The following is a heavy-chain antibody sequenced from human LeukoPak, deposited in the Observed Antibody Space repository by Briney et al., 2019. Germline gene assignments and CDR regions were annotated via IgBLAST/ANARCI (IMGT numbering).Heavy chain of an antibody. CDR2: IYSGDTT. CDR1: GFTVSSKY. CDR3: ARGNDYIWGSYLAY. Sequence: GGSLRLSWAASGFTVSSKYMSWVRQAPGKGLEWVSVIYSGDTTYYADSVKGRFTISRDNSRNTLYLQMNSLRAEDTAVYYCARGNDYIWGSYLAYWGQGTLVTVSS. D-gene: IGHD3-16*01. V-gene: IGHV3-53*01. J-gene: IGHJ4*02.